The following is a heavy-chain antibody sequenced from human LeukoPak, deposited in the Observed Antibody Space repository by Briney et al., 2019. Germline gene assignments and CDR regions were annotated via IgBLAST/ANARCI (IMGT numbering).Heavy chain of an antibody. CDR2: INPNSGGT. Sequence: ASVKVSCKASGYTFTSYDINWVRQAPGQGLEWMGWINPNSGGTNYAQKFQGRVTMTKDTSISTAYMELSRLRSDDTAVYYCARDPFYGDSGNWFDPWGQGTLVTVSS. CDR1: GYTFTSYD. D-gene: IGHD4-17*01. V-gene: IGHV1-2*02. CDR3: ARDPFYGDSGNWFDP. J-gene: IGHJ5*02.